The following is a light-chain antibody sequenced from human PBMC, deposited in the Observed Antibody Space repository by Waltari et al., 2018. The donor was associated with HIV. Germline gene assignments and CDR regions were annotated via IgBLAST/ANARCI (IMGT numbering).Light chain of an antibody. J-gene: IGLJ2*01. Sequence: QSALTQPASVSGSPGQSITISCTGASSDVGGYNYVSWYQHHPGKAPKLIIYEVTNRPSGVSNRFSGSKSGNTASLTISGLQPEDEADYYCQSYDSSLSGSEVFGGGTKLTVL. CDR3: QSYDSSLSGSEV. CDR2: EVT. CDR1: SSDVGGYNY. V-gene: IGLV2-14*01.